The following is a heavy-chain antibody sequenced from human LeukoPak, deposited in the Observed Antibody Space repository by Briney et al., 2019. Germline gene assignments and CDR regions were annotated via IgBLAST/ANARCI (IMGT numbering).Heavy chain of an antibody. CDR2: IYPNSGAT. D-gene: IGHD2-8*01. J-gene: IGHJ4*02. CDR1: GYTFTAYY. V-gene: IGHV1-2*02. Sequence: ASVKVSCRTSGYTFTAYYMYWLRQAPGQGLECMGWIYPNSGATGYAQNFQGRVTMTRDTSVSTIYMELSRLRSDDTAVYYCARDGVSTTPDFDYWGQGTLVTVSS. CDR3: ARDGVSTTPDFDY.